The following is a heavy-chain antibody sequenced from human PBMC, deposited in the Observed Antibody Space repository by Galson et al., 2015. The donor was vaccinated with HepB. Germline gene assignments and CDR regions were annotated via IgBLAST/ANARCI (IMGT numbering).Heavy chain of an antibody. Sequence: CAISGDSASSNTAAWNWIRQSPSRGLEWLGRTYCRSKCYNDYALSVKSRITINADTSKNQFSLQLNSVTPEDTAVYYCARDPLTNYDVLTGHYSTAGFDCWGQGSLVTVSS. CDR2: TYCRSKCYN. CDR3: ARDPLTNYDVLTGHYSTAGFDC. CDR1: GDSASSNTAA. J-gene: IGHJ4*02. D-gene: IGHD3-9*01. V-gene: IGHV6-1*01.